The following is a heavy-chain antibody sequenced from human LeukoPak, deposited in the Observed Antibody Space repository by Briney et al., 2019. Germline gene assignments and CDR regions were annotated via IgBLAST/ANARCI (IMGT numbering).Heavy chain of an antibody. Sequence: PGGSLRLSCAASGFTFSSYAMNWVRQAPGKGLEWVSAISGSGGSTYYADSVEGRFTISRDNSKNTLYLQMNSLRAEDTAVYYCAKGYGSGSYLADYWGQGTLVTVSS. CDR3: AKGYGSGSYLADY. CDR1: GFTFSSYA. D-gene: IGHD3-10*01. J-gene: IGHJ4*02. V-gene: IGHV3-23*01. CDR2: ISGSGGST.